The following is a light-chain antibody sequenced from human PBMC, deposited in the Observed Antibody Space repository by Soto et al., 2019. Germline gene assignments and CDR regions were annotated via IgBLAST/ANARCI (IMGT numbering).Light chain of an antibody. CDR1: RIGSQS. CDR3: HVWDSSSDHP. CDR2: DDT. V-gene: IGLV3-21*02. Sequence: SYQLTQPASVSVAPGQTSIITCGGNRIGSQSVHWFQQRPGQAPVLVVYDDTERPSGIPERFSGCNSGNTATLTISRVEAGDEADYYCHVWDSSSDHPFGGGTKVTV. J-gene: IGLJ2*01.